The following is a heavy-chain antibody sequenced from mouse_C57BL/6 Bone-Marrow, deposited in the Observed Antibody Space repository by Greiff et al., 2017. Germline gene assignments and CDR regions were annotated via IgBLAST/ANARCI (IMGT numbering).Heavy chain of an antibody. V-gene: IGHV5-4*01. CDR1: GFTFSSYA. Sequence: EVKLVESGGGLVKPGGSLKLSCAASGFTFSSYAMSWVRQTPEKRLEWVATISDGGSYTYYPDNVKGRFTISRDTAKNNLYLQMSHLKSNDTAMYYCARDPPYYYGSTYYAMDYWGQGASVTVSS. D-gene: IGHD1-1*01. CDR3: ARDPPYYYGSTYYAMDY. CDR2: ISDGGSYT. J-gene: IGHJ4*01.